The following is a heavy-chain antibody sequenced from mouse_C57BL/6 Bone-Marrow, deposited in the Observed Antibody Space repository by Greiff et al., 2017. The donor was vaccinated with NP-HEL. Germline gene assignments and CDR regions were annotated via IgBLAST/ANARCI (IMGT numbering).Heavy chain of an antibody. CDR3: ARDADYYGSSHYYAMDY. CDR2: SRNKANDYTT. Sequence: DVKLVESGGGLVQSGRSLRLSCATSGFTFSDFYMEWVRQAPGKGLEWIAASRNKANDYTTEYSASVKGRFIVSRDTSQSILYLQMNALRAEDTAIYYCARDADYYGSSHYYAMDYWGQGTSVTVSS. V-gene: IGHV7-1*01. J-gene: IGHJ4*01. CDR1: GFTFSDFY. D-gene: IGHD1-1*01.